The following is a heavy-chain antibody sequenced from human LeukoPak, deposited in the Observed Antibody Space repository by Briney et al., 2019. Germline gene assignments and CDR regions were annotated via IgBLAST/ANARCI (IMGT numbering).Heavy chain of an antibody. CDR1: GGSISSGGYY. CDR2: IYYSGST. D-gene: IGHD1-26*01. J-gene: IGHJ4*02. CDR3: ATGSGSTGY. V-gene: IGHV4-61*08. Sequence: SETLSLTCTVSGGSISSGGYYWSWIRQPPGKGLEWIGYIYYSGSTNYNPSLKSRVTISVDTSKNQFSLKLSSVTAADTAVYYCATGSGSTGYWGQGTLVTVSS.